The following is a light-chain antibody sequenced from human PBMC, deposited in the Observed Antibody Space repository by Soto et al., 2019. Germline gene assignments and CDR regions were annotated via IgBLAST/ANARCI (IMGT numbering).Light chain of an antibody. Sequence: EIVLTQSPGTLSLSPGERATLSCRASQSVSSSYLGWYQQKPGQAPRLLIYGGSSRATGIPDRFSGSGSGTDFPLTISRLEPEDFAVYYCQQYGSLPRTFGQGTKLEIK. CDR2: GGS. V-gene: IGKV3-20*01. J-gene: IGKJ2*01. CDR1: QSVSSSY. CDR3: QQYGSLPRT.